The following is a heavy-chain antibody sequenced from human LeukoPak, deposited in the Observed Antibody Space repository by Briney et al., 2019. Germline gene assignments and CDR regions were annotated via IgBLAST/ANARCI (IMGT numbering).Heavy chain of an antibody. CDR1: GYTFTSYA. D-gene: IGHD2/OR15-2a*01. CDR3: ARLIENRYFDY. J-gene: IGHJ4*02. CDR2: INTNTGNP. Sequence: ASVKVSCKASGYTFTSYAMNWVRQAPGQGLERMGWINTNTGNPTYAQGFTGRFVFSLDTSVNTAYLQISSLKAEDTAVYYCARLIENRYFDYWGQGTLVTVSS. V-gene: IGHV7-4-1*02.